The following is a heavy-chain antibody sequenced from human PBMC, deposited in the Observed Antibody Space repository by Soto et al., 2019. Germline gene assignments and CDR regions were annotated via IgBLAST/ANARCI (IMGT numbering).Heavy chain of an antibody. CDR2: ISAYNGNT. Sequence: PGQGLEWMGWISAYNGNTNYAQKLQGRVTMTTDTSTSTAYMELRSLRSDDTAVYYCARDYYYGSGSSGYWGQGTLVTVSS. CDR3: ARDYYYGSGSSGY. V-gene: IGHV1-18*01. J-gene: IGHJ4*02. D-gene: IGHD3-10*01.